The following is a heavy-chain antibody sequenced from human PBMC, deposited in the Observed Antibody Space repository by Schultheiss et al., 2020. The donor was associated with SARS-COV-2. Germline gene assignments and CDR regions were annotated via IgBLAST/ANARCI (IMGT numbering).Heavy chain of an antibody. Sequence: ASVKVSYKASGYTFTSYGISWVRQAPGQGLEWMGWISAYNGNTNYAQKLQGRVTMTTDTSTSTAYMELSRLRSDDTAVYYCARGYCSSTSCSLTYYYYGMDVWGQGTTVTVSS. CDR2: ISAYNGNT. CDR3: ARGYCSSTSCSLTYYYYGMDV. V-gene: IGHV1-18*01. D-gene: IGHD2-2*01. CDR1: GYTFTSYG. J-gene: IGHJ6*02.